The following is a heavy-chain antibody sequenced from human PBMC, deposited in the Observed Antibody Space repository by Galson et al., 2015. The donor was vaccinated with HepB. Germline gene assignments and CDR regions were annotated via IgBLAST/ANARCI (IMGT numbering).Heavy chain of an antibody. CDR2: INKDGSST. J-gene: IGHJ6*03. CDR3: ARDSVATSTSCYFCYYYMDV. V-gene: IGHV3-74*01. D-gene: IGHD2-2*01. CDR1: GFTFSSYG. Sequence: SLRLSCAASGFTFSSYGMHWVRQAPGKGLVWVSGINKDGSSTTYADSVKGRFTISRDNAKNTLYLEMNSLRAEDTAVYYCARDSVATSTSCYFCYYYMDVWGKGTTVTVSS.